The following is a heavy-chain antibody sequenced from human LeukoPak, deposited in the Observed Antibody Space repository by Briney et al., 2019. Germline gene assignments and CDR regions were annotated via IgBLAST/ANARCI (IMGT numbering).Heavy chain of an antibody. J-gene: IGHJ6*02. V-gene: IGHV3-21*01. CDR2: ISSSSSYI. CDR3: ARGPCGGSCYYYYYGMDV. CDR1: GFTFSSYS. D-gene: IGHD2-15*01. Sequence: PGGSLRLSCAASGFTFSSYSMNWVRQAPGKGLEWVSSISSSSSYIYYANSVKGRFTISRDNAKNSLYLQMNSLRAEDTAVYYCARGPCGGSCYYYYYGMDVWGQGTTVTVSS.